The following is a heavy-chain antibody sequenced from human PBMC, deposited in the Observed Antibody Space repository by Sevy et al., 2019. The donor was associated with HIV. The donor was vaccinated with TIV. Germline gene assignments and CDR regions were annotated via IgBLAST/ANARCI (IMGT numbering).Heavy chain of an antibody. J-gene: IGHJ4*02. D-gene: IGHD3-22*01. CDR2: FDPEDGER. CDR1: GNTLSGLS. Sequence: ASVKVSCKVSGNTLSGLSMHWVRQAPGKGLEWMGRFDPEDGERIFAQKFQGRVTMTEDTSTDTAYMELSSLRPEDTAVYYCSSAREYYEDNSGYLDYWGQGTLVTVSS. V-gene: IGHV1-24*01. CDR3: SSAREYYEDNSGYLDY.